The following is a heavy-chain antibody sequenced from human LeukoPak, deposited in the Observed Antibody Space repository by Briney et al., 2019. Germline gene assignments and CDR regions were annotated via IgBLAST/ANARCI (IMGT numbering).Heavy chain of an antibody. Sequence: SETLSLTCTVSGGSISSYYWSWIRQPPGKGLEWIGYIYYSGSTNYNPSLKSRVTISVDTSKNQFSLKLSSVTAADTAVYYCARQVVAVAGTGYFDYWGQGTLVTVSS. CDR3: ARQVVAVAGTGYFDY. D-gene: IGHD6-19*01. CDR1: GGSISSYY. CDR2: IYYSGST. J-gene: IGHJ4*02. V-gene: IGHV4-59*01.